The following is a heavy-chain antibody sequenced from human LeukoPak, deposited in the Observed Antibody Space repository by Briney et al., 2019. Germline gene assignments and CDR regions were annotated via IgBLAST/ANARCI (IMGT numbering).Heavy chain of an antibody. J-gene: IGHJ4*02. CDR3: ARTTSFTASGYDY. CDR2: IDPNSDDR. D-gene: IGHD6-25*01. V-gene: IGHV1-8*03. Sequence: ASVKVSCKASGYTFTNYHINWVRQATGQGLEWMGWIDPNSDDRGYAQKFQGRVTISRDTSINTAYMELRSLRSEDTAVYFCARTTSFTASGYDYWGQGTLVTVSS. CDR1: GYTFTNYH.